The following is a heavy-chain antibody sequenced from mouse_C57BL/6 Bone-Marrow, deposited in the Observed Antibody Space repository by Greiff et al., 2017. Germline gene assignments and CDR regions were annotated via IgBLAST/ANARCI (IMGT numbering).Heavy chain of an antibody. V-gene: IGHV1-9*01. CDR3: ARYYGSSSWYFDY. D-gene: IGHD1-1*01. CDR1: GYTFTGYW. CDR2: IFPGSGST. Sequence: QVQLQQSGAELMKPGASVKISCKATGYTFTGYWIEWVKQRPGHGLEWIGEIFPGSGSTNYNEKFKGKATFTADTSSTTAYLQLSSLTNEDSAIYYCARYYGSSSWYFDYWGQGTTLTVSS. J-gene: IGHJ2*01.